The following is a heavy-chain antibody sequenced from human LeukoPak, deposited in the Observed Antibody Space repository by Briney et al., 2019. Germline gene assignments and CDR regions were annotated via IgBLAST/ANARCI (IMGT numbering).Heavy chain of an antibody. CDR1: GYPMNSGYY. V-gene: IGHV4-61*02. CDR2: IYTSGST. Sequence: SETLSLTCAVSGYPMNSGYYWSWIRQPAGKGLEWIGRIYTSGSTNYNPSLKSRVTISVDTSKNQFSLKLSSVTAADTAVYYCAREDYRSAFDTWGQGTMVTVSS. D-gene: IGHD4-11*01. CDR3: AREDYRSAFDT. J-gene: IGHJ3*02.